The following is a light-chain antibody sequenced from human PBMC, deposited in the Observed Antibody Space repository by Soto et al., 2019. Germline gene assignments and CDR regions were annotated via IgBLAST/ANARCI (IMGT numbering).Light chain of an antibody. CDR2: GAS. CDR1: QSVSNN. CDR3: QQFNNWPET. Sequence: EIVMTQSPATLSVSPGERATLSCRASQSVSNNLAWYQQKPGQAPRLLIYGASTRATDIPVRFSGSGSGTDFTLTISSLQSEDLAVYYCQQFNNWPETFGQGTKVEIK. J-gene: IGKJ1*01. V-gene: IGKV3-15*01.